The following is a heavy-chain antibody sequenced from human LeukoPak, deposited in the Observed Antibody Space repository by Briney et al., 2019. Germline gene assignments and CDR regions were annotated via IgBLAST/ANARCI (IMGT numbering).Heavy chain of an antibody. J-gene: IGHJ4*02. CDR2: ISSSSSTI. Sequence: PGGSLRLSCAASGFTFDDYGLNWVRQAPGKGLEWVSYISSSSSTIYYADSVKGRFTISRDNAKNSLYLQMNSLRAEDTAVYYCARDRTGRVSHYGDYDYWGQGTLVTVSS. CDR1: GFTFDDYG. CDR3: ARDRTGRVSHYGDYDY. D-gene: IGHD4-17*01. V-gene: IGHV3-48*01.